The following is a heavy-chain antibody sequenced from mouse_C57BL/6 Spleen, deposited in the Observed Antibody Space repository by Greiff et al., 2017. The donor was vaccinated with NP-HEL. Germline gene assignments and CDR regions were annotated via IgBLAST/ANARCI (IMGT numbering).Heavy chain of an antibody. CDR3: TTDYGSSYVRAMDY. V-gene: IGHV14-1*01. Sequence: VHVKQSGAELVRPGASVKLSCTASGFNIKDYYMHWVKQRPEQGLEWIGRIDPEDGDTEYAPKFQGKATMTADTSSNTAYLQLSSLTSEDTAVYYCTTDYGSSYVRAMDYWGQGTSVTVSS. CDR2: IDPEDGDT. D-gene: IGHD1-1*01. J-gene: IGHJ4*01. CDR1: GFNIKDYY.